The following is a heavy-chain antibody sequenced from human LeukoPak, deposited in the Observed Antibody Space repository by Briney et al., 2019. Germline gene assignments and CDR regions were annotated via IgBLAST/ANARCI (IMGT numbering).Heavy chain of an antibody. J-gene: IGHJ4*02. CDR2: ISSSGSTI. Sequence: PGGSLRLSCAASGFTFSSYSMNWVRQAPGKGLEWVSYISSSGSTIYYADSVKGRFTISRDNAKNSLYLQVNSLRAEDTAMYYCARDSPAVAGFDYWGQGTLVTVSS. V-gene: IGHV3-48*04. CDR3: ARDSPAVAGFDY. CDR1: GFTFSSYS. D-gene: IGHD6-19*01.